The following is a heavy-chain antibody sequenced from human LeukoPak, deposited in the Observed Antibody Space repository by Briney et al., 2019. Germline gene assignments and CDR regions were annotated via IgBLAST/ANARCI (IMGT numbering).Heavy chain of an antibody. D-gene: IGHD5-18*01. CDR2: IYYSGST. CDR1: GGSISSSSYY. J-gene: IGHJ4*02. V-gene: IGHV4-39*01. Sequence: SETLSLTCTVSGGSISSSSYYWGWIRQPPGKGLEWIGNIYYSGSTYYNPSLKSRVTISVDTSKDQFSLKLSSVTAADTAVYYCARGLYNYGHGDYWGQGTLVTVSS. CDR3: ARGLYNYGHGDY.